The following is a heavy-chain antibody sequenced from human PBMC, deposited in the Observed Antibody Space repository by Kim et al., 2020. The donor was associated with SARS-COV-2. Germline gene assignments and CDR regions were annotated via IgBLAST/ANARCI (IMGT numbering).Heavy chain of an antibody. CDR2: IYTSGST. J-gene: IGHJ6*02. Sequence: SETLSLTCTVSGGSISSGSYYWSWIRQPAGKGLEWIGRIYTSGSTNYNPSLKSRVTISVDTSKNQFSLKLSSVTAADTAVYYCARDGIVAGKWLRFEGDYYYGMDVWGQGTTVTVSS. CDR1: GGSISSGSYY. D-gene: IGHD5-12*01. CDR3: ARDGIVAGKWLRFEGDYYYGMDV. V-gene: IGHV4-61*02.